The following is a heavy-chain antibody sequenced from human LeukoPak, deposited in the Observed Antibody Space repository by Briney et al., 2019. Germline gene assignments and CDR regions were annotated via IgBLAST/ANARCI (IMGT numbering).Heavy chain of an antibody. CDR2: IYYSGST. Sequence: SETLSLTCTVSGGSISNYYWNWIRHPPGKGLELIGYIYYSGSTNSNPSLKSRVTISVDTSKNQFSLKLSSVTAADTAVYYCARAGQFISARPISFDYWGQGTLVTVSS. V-gene: IGHV4-59*01. J-gene: IGHJ4*02. CDR1: GGSISNYY. D-gene: IGHD6-6*01. CDR3: ARAGQFISARPISFDY.